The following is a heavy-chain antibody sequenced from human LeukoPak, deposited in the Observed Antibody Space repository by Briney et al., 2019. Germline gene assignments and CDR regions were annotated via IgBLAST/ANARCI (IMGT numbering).Heavy chain of an antibody. Sequence: ETLSLTCTVSGGSISSYYWSWVRQAPEKGLEWVSTISGNTHNTYYTDSMKGRFTISRDDSKSTLFLQMNSLRAEDTAVYYCARGYSGYDSEASHVARYWGQGTLVTVSS. D-gene: IGHD5-12*01. CDR1: GGSISSYY. J-gene: IGHJ4*02. V-gene: IGHV3-23*01. CDR2: ISGNTHNT. CDR3: ARGYSGYDSEASHVARY.